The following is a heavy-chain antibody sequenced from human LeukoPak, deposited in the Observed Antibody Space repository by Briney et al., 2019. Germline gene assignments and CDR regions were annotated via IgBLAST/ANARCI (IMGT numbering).Heavy chain of an antibody. V-gene: IGHV1-2*02. J-gene: IGHJ5*02. CDR3: ARPGYCSGGSCYRNWFDP. CDR1: GYTFTGYY. D-gene: IGHD2-15*01. CDR2: INPNSGGT. Sequence: GASVKVSCKASGYTFTGYYMHWVRQAPGQGLEWMGWINPNSGGTNYAQKFQGRVTMTRDTSISTAYMELSRLGSDDTAVYYCARPGYCSGGSCYRNWFDPWGQGTLVTVSS.